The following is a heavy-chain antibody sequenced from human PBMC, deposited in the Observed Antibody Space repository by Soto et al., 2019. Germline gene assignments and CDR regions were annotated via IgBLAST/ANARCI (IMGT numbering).Heavy chain of an antibody. Sequence: ASVKVSCKASGCTFTSYDINWVRQATGQGLEWMGWMNPNSGNTGYAQKFQGRVTMTRNTSISTAYMELSSLRSEDTAVYYCARPNYDFWSGYLGYYYYGMDVWGQGTTVTV. V-gene: IGHV1-8*01. CDR1: GCTFTSYD. CDR2: MNPNSGNT. J-gene: IGHJ6*02. D-gene: IGHD3-3*01. CDR3: ARPNYDFWSGYLGYYYYGMDV.